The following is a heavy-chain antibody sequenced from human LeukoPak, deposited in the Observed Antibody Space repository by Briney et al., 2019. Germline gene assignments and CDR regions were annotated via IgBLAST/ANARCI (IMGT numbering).Heavy chain of an antibody. CDR3: AREWGVVPAAFFDY. J-gene: IGHJ4*02. CDR2: ILYDGSNK. D-gene: IGHD2-2*01. V-gene: IGHV3-30*01. Sequence: PGRSLRLSCAASGFTFSSYAMHWVRQAPGKGLEWVAVILYDGSNKYYADSVKGRFTISRDNSKNTLYLQMNSLRAEDTAVYYCAREWGVVPAAFFDYWGQGTLVTVSS. CDR1: GFTFSSYA.